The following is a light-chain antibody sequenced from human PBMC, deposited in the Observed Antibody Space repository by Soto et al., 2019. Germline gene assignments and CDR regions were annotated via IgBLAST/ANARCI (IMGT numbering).Light chain of an antibody. CDR1: QSVSSFS. J-gene: IGKJ1*01. Sequence: EIVLTQSPGTLSLSPGETATLSCRASQSVSSFSLAWYQRKPGQAPRLLIYGASNRATGIPDRFSGSGSGTDFTLTISRLEPEDFAVYYCKQYGSSGTFGQGTKVDIK. V-gene: IGKV3-20*01. CDR2: GAS. CDR3: KQYGSSGT.